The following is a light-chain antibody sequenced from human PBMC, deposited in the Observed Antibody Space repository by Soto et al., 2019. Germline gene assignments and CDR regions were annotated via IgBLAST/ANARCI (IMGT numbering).Light chain of an antibody. Sequence: MTQSPATLSVSPGERATLSCRASQSVTSNLAWYQQKPGQTPRLLIYGASTRATGIPARFSGSGSGTEFTLTIGSLQSEDFAFYFCQQYSDWPLTFGQGTKVDI. CDR2: GAS. V-gene: IGKV3-15*01. CDR1: QSVTSN. CDR3: QQYSDWPLT. J-gene: IGKJ1*01.